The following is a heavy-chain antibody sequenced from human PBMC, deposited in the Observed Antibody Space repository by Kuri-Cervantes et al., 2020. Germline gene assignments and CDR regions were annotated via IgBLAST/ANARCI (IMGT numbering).Heavy chain of an antibody. CDR1: GGSFSGYY. V-gene: IGHV4-34*01. CDR3: ARASRGYNYGRPFDY. J-gene: IGHJ4*02. CDR2: INHSGST. D-gene: IGHD5-18*01. Sequence: SQTLSLTCAVSGGSFSGYYWSWIRQPPGKGLEWIGEINHSGSTNYNPSLKSRVTISVDTSKNQFSLKLSSVTAADTAVYYCARASRGYNYGRPFDYWGQGTLVTVSS.